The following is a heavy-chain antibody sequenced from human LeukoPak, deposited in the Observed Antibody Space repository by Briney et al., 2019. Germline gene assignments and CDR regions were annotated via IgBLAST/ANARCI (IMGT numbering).Heavy chain of an antibody. D-gene: IGHD5-18*01. J-gene: IGHJ4*02. CDR3: ARRADSYGYYSY. CDR2: IIPIFGTA. CDR1: GGTFSSYA. V-gene: IGHV1-69*13. Sequence: SVKVSCKASGGTFSSYAISWVRQAPGQGLEWMGGIIPIFGTANYAQKFQGRVTITADESTSTAYMELSSLRSADTAVYYCARRADSYGYYSYWGQGTLVTVSS.